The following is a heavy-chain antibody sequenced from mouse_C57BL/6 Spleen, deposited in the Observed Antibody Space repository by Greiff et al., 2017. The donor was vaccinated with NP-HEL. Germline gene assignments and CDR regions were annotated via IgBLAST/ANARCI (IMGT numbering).Heavy chain of an antibody. CDR2: IYPGGGYT. CDR1: GYTFTNYW. Sequence: VQLVESGAELVRPGTSVKMSCKASGYTFTNYWIGWAKQRPGHGLEWIGDIYPGGGYTNYNEKFKGKATLTADKSSSTAYMQFSSLTSEDSAIYYCARNYDYDGAWFAYWGQGTLVTVSA. V-gene: IGHV1-63*01. J-gene: IGHJ3*01. D-gene: IGHD2-4*01. CDR3: ARNYDYDGAWFAY.